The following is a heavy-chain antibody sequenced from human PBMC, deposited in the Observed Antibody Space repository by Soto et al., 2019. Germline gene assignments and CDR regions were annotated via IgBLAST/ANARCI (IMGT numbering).Heavy chain of an antibody. CDR1: GYSFTSSW. J-gene: IGHJ4*02. CDR2: IDPSDSYI. CDR3: ARRGSSSSFFYDS. D-gene: IGHD6-6*01. V-gene: IGHV5-10-1*03. Sequence: EVQLVQSGAEVKKPGESLRISCQGSGYSFTSSWISWVRQMPGEGLEWMGRIDPSDSYINYSPSFQGRVTISADKSISTAYLQWSSLKASDTAMYYCARRGSSSSFFYDSWGQGTLGTVSS.